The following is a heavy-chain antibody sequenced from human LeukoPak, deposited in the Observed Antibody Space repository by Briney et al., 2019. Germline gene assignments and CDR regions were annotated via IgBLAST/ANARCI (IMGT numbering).Heavy chain of an antibody. J-gene: IGHJ5*02. V-gene: IGHV3-23*01. CDR1: GFTFSSYA. CDR2: ISGSGGST. D-gene: IGHD6-13*01. CDR3: AKDPYSSSWYNWFDP. Sequence: GGSLRLSCAASGFTFSSYAMSWVRQAPGKGLEWVSAISGSGGSTYYADSVKGRFTISRDNPKNTLYLQMNSLRAEDTAVYYCAKDPYSSSWYNWFDPWGQGTLVTVSS.